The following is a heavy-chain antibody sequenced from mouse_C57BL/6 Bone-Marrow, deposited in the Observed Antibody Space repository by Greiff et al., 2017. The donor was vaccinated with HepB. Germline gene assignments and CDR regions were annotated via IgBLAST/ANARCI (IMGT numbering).Heavy chain of an antibody. CDR1: GFTFSSYA. CDR3: ARDERYYGREFAY. D-gene: IGHD1-1*01. CDR2: ISDGGSYT. V-gene: IGHV5-4*01. Sequence: EVQLMESGGGLVKPGGSLKLSCAASGFTFSSYAMSWVRQTPEKRLEWVATISDGGSYTYYPDNVKGRFTISRDNAKNNLYLQMSHLKSEDTAMYYCARDERYYGREFAYWGQGTLVTVSA. J-gene: IGHJ3*01.